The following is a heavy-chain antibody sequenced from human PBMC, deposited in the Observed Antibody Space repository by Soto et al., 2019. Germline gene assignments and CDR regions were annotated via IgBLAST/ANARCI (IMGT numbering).Heavy chain of an antibody. Sequence: GGSLRLSCAASGFTFSSYAMHWVRQAPGKGLEWVAVISYDGSNKYYADSVKGRFTISRDNSKNTLYLQMNSLRAEDTAVYYCARDLRITGTTNYYYYYGMDVWGQGTTVTVSS. J-gene: IGHJ6*02. V-gene: IGHV3-30-3*01. CDR1: GFTFSSYA. CDR3: ARDLRITGTTNYYYYYGMDV. CDR2: ISYDGSNK. D-gene: IGHD1-20*01.